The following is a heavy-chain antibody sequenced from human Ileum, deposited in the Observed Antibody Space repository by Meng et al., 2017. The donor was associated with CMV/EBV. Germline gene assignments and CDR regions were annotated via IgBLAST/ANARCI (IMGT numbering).Heavy chain of an antibody. D-gene: IGHD2-8*01. J-gene: IGHJ5*02. CDR1: GGSVGTEGPY. V-gene: IGHV4-61*02. Sequence: QGQRQGSGPGLVKPSETLSLTCTVSGGSVGTEGPYWTWIRQPAGKGLEWIGRIYTPGSTNYNPSLKSRVTISMDTSKNQFSLKLRSVTAADTAVYFCARGEYASSSFWFDPWGQGTLVTVSS. CDR2: IYTPGST. CDR3: ARGEYASSSFWFDP.